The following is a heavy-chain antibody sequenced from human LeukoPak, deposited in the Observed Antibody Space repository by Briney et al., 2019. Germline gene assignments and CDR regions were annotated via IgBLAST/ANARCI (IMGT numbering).Heavy chain of an antibody. Sequence: KPSETLSLTCTVSGGSISSYYWGWIRQTPGKGLEWIGYIYYSGSTNYNPSLKSRVNISVDTSKNQFSLKLSSVTAADTALYYCASLYCSSTSCYLFHWGQGTLVTVSS. V-gene: IGHV4-59*08. D-gene: IGHD2-2*01. J-gene: IGHJ4*02. CDR1: GGSISSYY. CDR3: ASLYCSSTSCYLFH. CDR2: IYYSGST.